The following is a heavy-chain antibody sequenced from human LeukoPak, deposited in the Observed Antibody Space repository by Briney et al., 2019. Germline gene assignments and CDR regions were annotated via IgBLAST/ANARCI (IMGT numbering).Heavy chain of an antibody. J-gene: IGHJ6*02. CDR1: GGSIRSYY. CDR3: ARQPQIAVTGNGGTDV. Sequence: KPSETLSLTCTVSGGSIRSYYWSWIRQPPGKGLEWIGYIYYSGSTNYNPSLKSSLNKSINTSKNHVSLKVNPVTPPDTAVYYCARQPQIAVTGNGGTDVWGQGATVTVSS. CDR2: IYYSGST. V-gene: IGHV4-59*08. D-gene: IGHD6-19*01.